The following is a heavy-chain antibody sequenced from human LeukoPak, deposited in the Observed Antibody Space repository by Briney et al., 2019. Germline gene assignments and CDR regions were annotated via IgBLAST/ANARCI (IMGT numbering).Heavy chain of an antibody. CDR3: ARGLSYYFDY. J-gene: IGHJ4*02. CDR1: GGSISSSSYY. V-gene: IGHV4-39*07. CDR2: IYYSGST. Sequence: PSETLSLTCTVSGGSISSSSYYWGWIRQPPGKGLEWIGSIYYSGSTNYNPSLKSRVTISVDKSKNQFSLKLSSVTAADTAVYYCARGLSYYFDYWGQGTLVTVSS. D-gene: IGHD3-16*01.